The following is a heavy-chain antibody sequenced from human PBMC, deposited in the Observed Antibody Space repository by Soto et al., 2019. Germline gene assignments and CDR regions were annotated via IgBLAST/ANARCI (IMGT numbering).Heavy chain of an antibody. Sequence: QITLKESGPTLVKPTQTRTLTCTCSGFSVRSSGVAVGWIRQPPGKALEWLALIYWEDAKRYCPSLKSRVTITRDTSKTQVVLTMTNMDPVDTGTYYCAHGGISINNGYEFWGQGTLVTVPS. CDR3: AHGGISINNGYEF. CDR1: GFSVRSSGVA. D-gene: IGHD2-2*03. J-gene: IGHJ4*02. V-gene: IGHV2-5*02. CDR2: IYWEDAK.